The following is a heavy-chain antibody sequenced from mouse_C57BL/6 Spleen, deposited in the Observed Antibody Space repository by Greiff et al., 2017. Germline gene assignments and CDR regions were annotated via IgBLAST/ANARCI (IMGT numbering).Heavy chain of an antibody. J-gene: IGHJ4*01. D-gene: IGHD2-5*01. CDR2: INPNNGGT. CDR1: GYTFTDYN. Sequence: VQLKQSGPELVKPGASVKMSCKASGYTFTDYNMHWVKQSHGKSLEWIGYINPNNGGTSYNQKFKGKATLTVNKSSSTAYMELRSLTSEDSAVYYCAREFYYSNYDAMDYWGQGTSVTVSS. CDR3: AREFYYSNYDAMDY. V-gene: IGHV1-22*01.